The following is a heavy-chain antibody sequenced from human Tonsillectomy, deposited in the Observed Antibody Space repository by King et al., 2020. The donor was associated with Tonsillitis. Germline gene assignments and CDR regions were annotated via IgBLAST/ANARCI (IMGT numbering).Heavy chain of an antibody. CDR2: ISPDNGGT. CDR3: ARDTGGWRAFDF. Sequence: VQLVESGADVKKPGASVRVSCRTSGYTFTGYSIHWVRQGPGQGLQWMGRISPDNGGTDYALSFKDRVTMTRDTSITTAYMELTSLRSDDTAVYYCARDTGGWRAFDFWGQGTLVTVSS. V-gene: IGHV1-2*06. D-gene: IGHD6-19*01. J-gene: IGHJ4*02. CDR1: GYTFTGYS.